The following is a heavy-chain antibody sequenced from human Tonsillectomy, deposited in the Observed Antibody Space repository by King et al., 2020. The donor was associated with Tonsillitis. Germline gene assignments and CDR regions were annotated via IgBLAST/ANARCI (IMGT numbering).Heavy chain of an antibody. CDR3: ARGRLTIFGVVIITGAFDI. CDR1: GFTFSDYY. Sequence: VQLVESGGGLVKPGGSLRLSCAASGFTFSDYYMSWIRQAPGKGLEWVSYISSISSYTNYAESGKGRFTSSRDNAKNSLYLQINSLRAEDTAVYYCARGRLTIFGVVIITGAFDIWGQGTMVTVSS. D-gene: IGHD3-3*01. CDR2: ISSISSYT. V-gene: IGHV3-11*05. J-gene: IGHJ3*02.